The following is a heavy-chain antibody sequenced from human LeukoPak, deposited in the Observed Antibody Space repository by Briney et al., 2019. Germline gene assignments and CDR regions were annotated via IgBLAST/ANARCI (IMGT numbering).Heavy chain of an antibody. CDR3: ASNGYYCIEF. J-gene: IGHJ6*03. V-gene: IGHV4-4*02. D-gene: IGHD2-8*01. Sequence: PSGTLSLTGAVSGDSMSGTNWWSWVRQSPGKGLEWSGEIYHDGSTNYNPSLQSRVSISVDRSKRQFSLRLTSVTAADTAVYYCASNGYYCIEFWGNGTTATVSS. CDR2: IYHDGST. CDR1: GDSMSGTNW.